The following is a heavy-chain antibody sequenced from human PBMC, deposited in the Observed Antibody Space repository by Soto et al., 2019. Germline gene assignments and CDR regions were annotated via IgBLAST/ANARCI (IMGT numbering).Heavy chain of an antibody. D-gene: IGHD4-4*01. CDR1: GYTFITYS. CDR2: INPSGGST. V-gene: IGHV1-46*01. J-gene: IGHJ4*02. CDR3: ARYDYNGYYFDY. Sequence: PSVKVFCRASGYTFITYSMHWVRQAPGQGYEWMGIINPSGGSTTYAQKFQGRVTMTRDTSTTTVYMELSSLKSEDTAVYYCARYDYNGYYFDYWGQGTLVTVSS.